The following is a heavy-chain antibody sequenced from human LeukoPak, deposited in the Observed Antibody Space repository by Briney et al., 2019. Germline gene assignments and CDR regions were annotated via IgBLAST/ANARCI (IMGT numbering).Heavy chain of an antibody. CDR3: ARRRGGWGEGEFDY. CDR1: GGSISGVY. D-gene: IGHD3-16*01. Sequence: SETLSLTCTVSGGSISGVYWNWIRQPPRKGLEWVGYIHTSGSTSFNASLRSRLTFSIDTSENQVSLRLSSVTATDTALYYCARRRGGWGEGEFDYWGQGTPVTVST. J-gene: IGHJ4*02. CDR2: IHTSGST. V-gene: IGHV4-4*09.